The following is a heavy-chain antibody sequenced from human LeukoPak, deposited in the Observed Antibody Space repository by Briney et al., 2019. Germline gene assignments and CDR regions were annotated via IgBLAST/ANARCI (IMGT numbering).Heavy chain of an antibody. Sequence: GGSLRLSCAASGFTVSSNYMSWVRQAPGKGLEWVSVIYSGGSTYYADSVKGRFTISRDNSKNTLYLQMNSLRAEDTAVYYCARDQRQWPQENWGRGTLVTVSS. CDR1: GFTVSSNY. J-gene: IGHJ4*02. V-gene: IGHV3-66*01. CDR2: IYSGGST. CDR3: ARDQRQWPQEN. D-gene: IGHD6-19*01.